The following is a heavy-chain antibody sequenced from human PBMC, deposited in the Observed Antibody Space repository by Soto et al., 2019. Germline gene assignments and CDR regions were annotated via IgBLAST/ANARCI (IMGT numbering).Heavy chain of an antibody. CDR1: GFTFSSYA. CDR2: ISGSGGNT. V-gene: IGHV3-23*01. CDR3: AMLNSGSYSYHGMDV. J-gene: IGHJ6*02. Sequence: VQLLESGGDLVQPGGSLRLSCAASGFTFSSYAMNWVRQAPGKGLEWVSAISGSGGNTFYADSVKGRFTISRDNSKYTLFLQMHGLRAEDTAIYYCAMLNSGSYSYHGMDVWGQGTTVTVSS. D-gene: IGHD1-26*01.